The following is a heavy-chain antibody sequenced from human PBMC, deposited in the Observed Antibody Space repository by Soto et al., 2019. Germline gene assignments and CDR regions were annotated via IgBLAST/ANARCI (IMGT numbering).Heavy chain of an antibody. CDR2: IRSKANNYAT. D-gene: IGHD2-2*01. V-gene: IGHV3-73*01. CDR1: GFTFSDSA. Sequence: GGSLRLSCAASGFTFSDSAIHWVRQASGKGLEWVSRIRSKANNYATAYAASVQGRFAVSRDDSKSTAYLQMNNLRTEDTAVYYCTRLDDIAVVPAGPWGQGTLVTVSS. CDR3: TRLDDIAVVPAGP. J-gene: IGHJ5*02.